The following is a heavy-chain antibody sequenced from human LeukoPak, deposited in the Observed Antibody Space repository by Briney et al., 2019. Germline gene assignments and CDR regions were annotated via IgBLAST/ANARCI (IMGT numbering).Heavy chain of an antibody. CDR1: GFTFSSYA. J-gene: IGHJ5*02. CDR2: ISGSGDGT. CDR3: AKEPSYCTNGVCYSRVFDR. V-gene: IGHV3-23*01. D-gene: IGHD2-8*01. Sequence: GGSLRLSCAASGFTFSSYAMSWVRQAPGKGLEWVSAISGSGDGTYYADSVKGRFAISRDNSKNTLYLQMSGLRAEDTAVYYCAKEPSYCTNGVCYSRVFDRWGQGTLVTVSS.